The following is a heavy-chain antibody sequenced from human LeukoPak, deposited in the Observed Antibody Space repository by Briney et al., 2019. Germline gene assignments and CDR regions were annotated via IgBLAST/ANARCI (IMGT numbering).Heavy chain of an antibody. J-gene: IGHJ4*02. V-gene: IGHV3-30*02. CDR3: AKDSLADIDY. CDR1: GFTFSSYA. CDR2: IRHDGSIK. D-gene: IGHD3-16*01. Sequence: GGSLRLSCAAPGFTFSSYAMNWVRQAPGKGLEWVAFIRHDGSIKNYADSVKGRSTISRDNSKNTLYLQMNSLRAEDTAVYYCAKDSLADIDYWGQGTLVTVSS.